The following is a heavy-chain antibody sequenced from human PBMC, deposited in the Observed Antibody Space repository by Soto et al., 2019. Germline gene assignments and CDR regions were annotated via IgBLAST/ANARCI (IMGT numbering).Heavy chain of an antibody. CDR1: GFTFSSYS. J-gene: IGHJ4*02. CDR3: AREIAAPWYYFDY. D-gene: IGHD6-13*01. CDR2: ISSSSSYI. V-gene: IGHV3-21*01. Sequence: GGSLRLSCAASGFTFSSYSMNWVRQAPGKGLEWVSSISSSSSYIYYADSVKGRFTISRDNAKNSLYLQMNSLRAEDTAVYYCAREIAAPWYYFDYWGQGTLVTVSS.